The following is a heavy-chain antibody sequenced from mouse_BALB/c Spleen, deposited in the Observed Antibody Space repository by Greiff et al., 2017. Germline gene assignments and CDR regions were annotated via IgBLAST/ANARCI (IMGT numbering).Heavy chain of an antibody. Sequence: EGKLMESGGGLVKPGGSLKLSCAASGFTFSSYAMSWVRQTPEKRLEWVASISSGGSTYYPDSVKGRFTISRDNARNILYLQMSSLRSEDTAMYYCERNGHFDYWGQGTTLTVSS. J-gene: IGHJ2*01. CDR3: ERNGHFDY. CDR2: ISSGGST. CDR1: GFTFSSYA. V-gene: IGHV5-6-5*01.